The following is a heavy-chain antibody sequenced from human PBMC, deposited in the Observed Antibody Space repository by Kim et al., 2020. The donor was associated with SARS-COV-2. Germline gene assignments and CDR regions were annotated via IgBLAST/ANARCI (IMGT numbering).Heavy chain of an antibody. V-gene: IGHV4-31*03. CDR3: ARELRYCSSTSCYMSPGGAPPRTHKYYYYYGMDV. CDR2: IYYSRST. J-gene: IGHJ6*02. D-gene: IGHD2-2*02. CDR1: GGSISSGGYY. Sequence: SETLSLTCTVSGGSISSGGYYWSWIRQHPGKGLEWIGYIYYSRSTYYNPSLKSRVTISVDTSKNQFSLKLSSVTAADTAVYYCARELRYCSSTSCYMSPGGAPPRTHKYYYYYGMDVWGQGTTVTVSS.